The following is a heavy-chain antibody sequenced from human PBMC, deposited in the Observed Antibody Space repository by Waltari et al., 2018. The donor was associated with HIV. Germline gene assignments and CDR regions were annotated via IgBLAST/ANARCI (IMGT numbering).Heavy chain of an antibody. CDR2: IDWDDDK. D-gene: IGHD6-19*01. CDR1: GFSLSTSGMC. J-gene: IGHJ6*02. Sequence: QVTLTESGPALVKPTQTLTLTCTFSGFSLSTSGMCVSWIRQPPGKALEWLALIDWDDDKYYSTSLKTRLTISKDTSKNQVALTMTNMDPVDTATYYCARILGYSSGRNYYYYYNMDVWGQGTTVTVSS. V-gene: IGHV2-70*01. CDR3: ARILGYSSGRNYYYYYNMDV.